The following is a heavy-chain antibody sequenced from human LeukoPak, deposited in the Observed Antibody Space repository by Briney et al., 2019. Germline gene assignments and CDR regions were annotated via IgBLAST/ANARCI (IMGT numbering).Heavy chain of an antibody. Sequence: SETLSLTCAVYGGSFSGYYWSWIRQPPGKGLEWIGEINHSGSTNYNPSLKSRVTISVDTSKNQFSLKLSSVTAADTAVYYCARTGADVAFYYYYYYMDVWGKGTTVTVSS. CDR3: ARTGADVAFYYYYYYMDV. CDR2: INHSGST. J-gene: IGHJ6*03. CDR1: GGSFSGYY. V-gene: IGHV4-34*01. D-gene: IGHD1-14*01.